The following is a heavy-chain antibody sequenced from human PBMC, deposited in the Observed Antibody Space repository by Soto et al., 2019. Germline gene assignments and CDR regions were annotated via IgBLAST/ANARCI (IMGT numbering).Heavy chain of an antibody. CDR1: GFTFSSYA. Sequence: GGSLRLSCAASGFTFSSYAMHWVRQAPGKGLEWVAVISYDGSNKYYADSVKGRFTISRDNSKNTLYLQMNSLRAEDTAVYYCARGGKTAARPYYYYGMDVWGQGTTVTVSS. CDR3: ARGGKTAARPYYYYGMDV. CDR2: ISYDGSNK. J-gene: IGHJ6*02. D-gene: IGHD6-6*01. V-gene: IGHV3-30-3*01.